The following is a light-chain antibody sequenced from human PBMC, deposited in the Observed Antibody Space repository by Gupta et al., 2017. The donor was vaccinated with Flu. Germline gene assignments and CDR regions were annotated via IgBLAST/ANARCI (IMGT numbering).Light chain of an antibody. J-gene: IGLJ3*02. Sequence: NSNIGINYVYWYQQLPGAAPKLIIYKSNQRPSGVPDRVSGSKSGTSASLAISGLRSEDEAEYYCATLDDSLSAGVFGGGTKLTVL. CDR2: KSN. CDR3: ATLDDSLSAGV. CDR1: NSNIGINY. V-gene: IGLV1-47*01.